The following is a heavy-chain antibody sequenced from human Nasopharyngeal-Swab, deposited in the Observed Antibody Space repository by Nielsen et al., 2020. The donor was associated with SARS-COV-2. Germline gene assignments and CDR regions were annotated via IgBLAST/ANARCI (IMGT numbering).Heavy chain of an antibody. CDR3: ARAEGGAPRYAFDI. CDR1: GFTFSSYA. D-gene: IGHD3-16*01. J-gene: IGHJ3*02. CDR2: ISSNGGST. V-gene: IGHV3-64*01. Sequence: ESLKISCAASGFTFSSYAMHWVRQAPGKGLEYVSAISSNGGSTYYANSVKGRFTISRDNSKNTLYLQMGSLRAEDMAVYYCARAEGGAPRYAFDIWGQGTMVTVSS.